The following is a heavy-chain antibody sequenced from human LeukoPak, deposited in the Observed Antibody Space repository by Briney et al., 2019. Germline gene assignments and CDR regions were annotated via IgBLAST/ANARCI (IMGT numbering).Heavy chain of an antibody. D-gene: IGHD3-16*01. J-gene: IGHJ3*02. CDR3: AKDAMRGNGIYDAFGI. V-gene: IGHV3-23*01. CDR2: IGNTET. CDR1: GFTFTNYA. Sequence: GGSLRLSCAASGFTFTNYAMSWVRQAPGKGLEWVSTIGNTETYYADSVKGRFTISRDNRQNTVYLQMTSLRAEDTAVYFGAKDAMRGNGIYDAFGIWGQGTRVTVSS.